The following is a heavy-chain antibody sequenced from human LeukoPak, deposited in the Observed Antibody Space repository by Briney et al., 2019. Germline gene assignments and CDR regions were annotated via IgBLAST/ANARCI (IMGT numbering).Heavy chain of an antibody. J-gene: IGHJ4*02. V-gene: IGHV1-69*04. D-gene: IGHD2-2*01. Sequence: SVKVSCKASGGTFSSYAISWVRQAPGQGLEWMGRIIPILGIANYAQKFQGRVTITADNSTSTAYMELSSLRSEDTAVYYCARERGIVVVPAAIDYWGQGTLVTVSS. CDR1: GGTFSSYA. CDR2: IIPILGIA. CDR3: ARERGIVVVPAAIDY.